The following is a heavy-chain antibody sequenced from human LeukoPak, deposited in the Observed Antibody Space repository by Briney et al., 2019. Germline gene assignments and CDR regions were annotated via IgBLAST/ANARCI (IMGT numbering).Heavy chain of an antibody. CDR2: IYYSGST. D-gene: IGHD3-16*02. CDR1: GGSFSGYY. CDR3: ARESVWGSYRYTPYYYYYYMDV. Sequence: PSETLSLTCAVYGGSFSGYYWSWIGQPPGKGLEWFGYIYYSGSTNYNPSLNSRVTISVDTSKNQFSLKLSSVTAADTAVYYCARESVWGSYRYTPYYYYYYMDVWGKGTTVTVSS. V-gene: IGHV4-59*01. J-gene: IGHJ6*03.